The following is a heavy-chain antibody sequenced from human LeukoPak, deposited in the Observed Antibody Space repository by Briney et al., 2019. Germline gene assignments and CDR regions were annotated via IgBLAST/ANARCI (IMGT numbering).Heavy chain of an antibody. D-gene: IGHD3-16*01. V-gene: IGHV3-48*03. CDR2: ISRSSTTI. CDR3: ARGTYDWDSFDY. J-gene: IGHJ4*02. Sequence: GGSLRLSCAASGFTFGSYEMNWVRQAPGKGLEWVSYISRSSTTIYYGDSVKGRFTISRDDAKNSLFLQMDSLTAGDTGVYYCARGTYDWDSFDYWGQGALVTVSS. CDR1: GFTFGSYE.